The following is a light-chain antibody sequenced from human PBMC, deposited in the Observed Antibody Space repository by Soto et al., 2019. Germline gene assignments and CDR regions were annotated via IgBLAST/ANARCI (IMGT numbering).Light chain of an antibody. J-gene: IGLJ7*01. V-gene: IGLV2-23*01. CDR3: ATWDDDLSAAV. Sequence: QSALTQPASVSGSPGQSITISCTGTGSDVGSYNLVSWYQIHPGKAPKLIIYEGSKRPSGVSDRFSASKSGNTASLTISGLQGEDEADYHCATWDDDLSAAVFGGGTQLTVL. CDR2: EGS. CDR1: GSDVGSYNL.